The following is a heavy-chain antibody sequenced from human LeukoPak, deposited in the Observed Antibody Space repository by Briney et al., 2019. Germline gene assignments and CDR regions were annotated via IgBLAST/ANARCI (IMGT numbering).Heavy chain of an antibody. Sequence: GGSLRLSCAASGFTFNNYGMTWVRQAPGKGLEWVSAISGSGDTTYYADSVKGRFTISRDNAKNSLYLQMNSLRAEDTAVYYCAREPPFGPAAISFDYWGQGTLVTVSS. CDR3: AREPPFGPAAISFDY. CDR1: GFTFNNYG. V-gene: IGHV3-23*01. CDR2: ISGSGDTT. D-gene: IGHD2-2*02. J-gene: IGHJ4*02.